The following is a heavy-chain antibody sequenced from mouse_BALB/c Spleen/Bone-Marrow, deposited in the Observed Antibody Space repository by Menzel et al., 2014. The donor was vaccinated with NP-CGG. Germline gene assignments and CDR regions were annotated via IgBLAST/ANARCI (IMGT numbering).Heavy chain of an antibody. J-gene: IGHJ1*01. Sequence: DLVKPGASVKLSCKASGYTFTSYWINWIKQRPGQGLEWIGRIAPGSGSTYYNEMFKGKATLTVDTSSSTPYIQLTSLSSEDSAVYFCARKYFDVWGAGTTVTVSS. V-gene: IGHV1S41*01. CDR2: IAPGSGST. CDR1: GYTFTSYW. CDR3: ARKYFDV.